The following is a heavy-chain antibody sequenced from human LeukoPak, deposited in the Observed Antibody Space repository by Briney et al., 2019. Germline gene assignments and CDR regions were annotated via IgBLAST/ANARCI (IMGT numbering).Heavy chain of an antibody. CDR3: ARRMHYDSSGYYYPADAFDI. CDR2: INPDSGAT. Sequence: ASVKVSCKASGYRFSASSMHWVRQAPGQGLEWMGWINPDSGATHFAQKFQGRVIMTSDTSISTAYMELSRLRSDDTAVYYCARRMHYDSSGYYYPADAFDIWGQGTMVTVSS. J-gene: IGHJ3*02. V-gene: IGHV1-2*02. CDR1: GYRFSASS. D-gene: IGHD3-22*01.